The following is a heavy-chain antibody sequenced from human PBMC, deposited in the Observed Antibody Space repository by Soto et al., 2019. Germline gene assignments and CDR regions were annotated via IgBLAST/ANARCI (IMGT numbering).Heavy chain of an antibody. CDR2: IYYSGST. CDR3: ARRLSYCSGGSCYGTNWFDP. D-gene: IGHD2-15*01. Sequence: QLQLQESGPGLVKPSETLSLTCTVSGGSISSSSYYWGWIRQPPGKGLEWIGSIYYSGSTYYNPSLKSRVTISVDTSKNQFSLKLSSVTAADTAVYYCARRLSYCSGGSCYGTNWFDPWGQGTLVTVSS. V-gene: IGHV4-39*01. CDR1: GGSISSSSYY. J-gene: IGHJ5*02.